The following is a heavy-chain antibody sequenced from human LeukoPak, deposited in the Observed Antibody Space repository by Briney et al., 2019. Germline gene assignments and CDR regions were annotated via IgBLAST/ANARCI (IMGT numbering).Heavy chain of an antibody. J-gene: IGHJ6*03. CDR1: GGSFSGYY. CDR3: STGRYFDWGNMDV. D-gene: IGHD3-9*01. Sequence: SETLSLTCAVYGGSFSGYYWSWIRQPPGKGLEWIGEINHSGSTNYNPSLKSRVTISVDTSKNQFSLKLSSVTAADTAVYYCSTGRYFDWGNMDVWGKGTTVTVSS. V-gene: IGHV4-34*01. CDR2: INHSGST.